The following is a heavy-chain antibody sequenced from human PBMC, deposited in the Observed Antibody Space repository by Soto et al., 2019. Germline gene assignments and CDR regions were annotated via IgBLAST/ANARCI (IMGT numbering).Heavy chain of an antibody. J-gene: IGHJ5*02. CDR2: IYATGTT. Sequence: QVQLQESGPGLVKPSETLSLACTVSGGSISGYYWSWIRKSAGKGLEWIGRIYATGTTDYNPSLKSRVMMSVDTSKKQFSLKLRSVTAADTAVYYCVSDGTKILRDWFDPWGKGISVTVSS. CDR3: VSDGTKILRDWFDP. CDR1: GGSISGYY. D-gene: IGHD1-1*01. V-gene: IGHV4-4*07.